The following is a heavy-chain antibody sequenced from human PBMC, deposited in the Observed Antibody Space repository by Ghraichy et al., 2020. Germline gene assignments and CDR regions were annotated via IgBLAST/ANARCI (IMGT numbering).Heavy chain of an antibody. Sequence: GGSLRLSCAASGFTFSGSAMHWVRQASGKGLEWVGRIRSKANSYATAYAASVKGRFTISRDDSKNTAYLQMNSLKTEDTAVYYCTRSRDGYNLHYWGQGTLVTVSS. D-gene: IGHD5-24*01. V-gene: IGHV3-73*01. CDR2: IRSKANSYAT. J-gene: IGHJ4*02. CDR1: GFTFSGSA. CDR3: TRSRDGYNLHY.